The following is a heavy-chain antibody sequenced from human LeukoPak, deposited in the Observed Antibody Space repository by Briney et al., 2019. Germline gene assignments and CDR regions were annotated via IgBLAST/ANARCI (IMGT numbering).Heavy chain of an antibody. J-gene: IGHJ4*02. V-gene: IGHV4-59*12. D-gene: IGHD6-6*01. CDR1: GGSISSYY. Sequence: SSETLSLTCTVSGGSISSYYWSWIRQPPGKGLEWIGYIYYSGSTNYNPSLKSRVTISVDTSKNQFSLKLSSVTAADTAVYYCASGSSSYYFDYWGQGTLVTVPS. CDR2: IYYSGST. CDR3: ASGSSSYYFDY.